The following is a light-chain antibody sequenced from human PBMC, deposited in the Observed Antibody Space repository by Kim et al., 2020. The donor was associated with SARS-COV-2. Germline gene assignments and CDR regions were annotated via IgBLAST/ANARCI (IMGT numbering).Light chain of an antibody. Sequence: ASVGDRVTINCRASQGIRTDLGWYQQKPGKAPKLLIYAASSLQRGVPSRFSGSGSGTDFTLTISSLQPEDFAAYYCLQDYSYPWTFGQGTKVDIK. CDR3: LQDYSYPWT. J-gene: IGKJ1*01. CDR2: AAS. V-gene: IGKV1-6*01. CDR1: QGIRTD.